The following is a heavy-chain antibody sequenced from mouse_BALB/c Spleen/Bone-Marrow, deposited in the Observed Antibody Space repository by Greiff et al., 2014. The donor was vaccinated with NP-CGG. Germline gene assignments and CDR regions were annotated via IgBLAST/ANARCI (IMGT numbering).Heavy chain of an antibody. CDR3: TRDGSSRWYFDV. CDR2: IDPETGGT. J-gene: IGHJ1*01. V-gene: IGHV1-15*01. D-gene: IGHD1-1*01. Sequence: VQLQQSGAELVRPGASVTLSCKASGYTFTDYEMHWVKQTPVHGLEWIGAIDPETGGTAYNQKFKGKATLTADKSSSTAYMELRSLTSEDSAAFYCTRDGSSRWYFDVWGAGTTVTVSS. CDR1: GYTFTDYE.